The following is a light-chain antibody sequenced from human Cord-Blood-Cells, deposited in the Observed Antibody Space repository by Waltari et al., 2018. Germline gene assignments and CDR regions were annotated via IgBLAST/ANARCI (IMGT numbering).Light chain of an antibody. CDR3: SSYTSSSTFV. CDR1: SSDVGGYNY. J-gene: IGLJ1*01. Sequence: QSALTQPASVSGSPGQSITISCTGTSSDVGGYNYVPWYQQHPGKAPKLMIYGVSKRPSGVSNRFSGSKSGNTASLTISGLQAEDEADYYCSSYTSSSTFVFGTGTKVTVL. CDR2: GVS. V-gene: IGLV2-14*01.